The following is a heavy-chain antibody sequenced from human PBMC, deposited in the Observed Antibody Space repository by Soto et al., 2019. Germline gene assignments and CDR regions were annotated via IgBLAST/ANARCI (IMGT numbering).Heavy chain of an antibody. CDR2: IYYSGST. J-gene: IGHJ4*02. CDR3: ARGRGAAAENY. Sequence: KTSETLSLTCTVPGGSVSSGSYYWSWIRQPPGKGLEWIGYIYYSGSTYYNPSLKSRVTISVDTSKNQFSLKLSSVTAADTAVYYCARGRGAAAENYWGQGTLVTVSS. V-gene: IGHV4-61*01. CDR1: GGSVSSGSYY. D-gene: IGHD6-13*01.